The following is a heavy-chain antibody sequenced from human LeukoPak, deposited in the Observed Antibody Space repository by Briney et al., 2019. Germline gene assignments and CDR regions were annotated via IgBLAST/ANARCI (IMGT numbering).Heavy chain of an antibody. CDR2: ISAYNGNT. CDR1: GYTFTSYG. J-gene: IGHJ5*02. V-gene: IGHV1-18*01. D-gene: IGHD2-2*01. CDR3: ARDSPIYCSSTSCRKNWFDP. Sequence: ASVKVSCKASGYTFTSYGISWVRQAPGQGLEWMGWISAYNGNTNYAQKLQGRVTMTTDTSTSTAYMELRSLRSDDTAVYYCARDSPIYCSSTSCRKNWFDPWGQGTLVTVSS.